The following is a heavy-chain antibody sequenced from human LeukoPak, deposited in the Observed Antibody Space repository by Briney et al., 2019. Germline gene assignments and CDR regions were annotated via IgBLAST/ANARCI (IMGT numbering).Heavy chain of an antibody. CDR2: IYYSGST. D-gene: IGHD3-22*01. CDR3: ARVFRAYESRGFDH. V-gene: IGHV4-59*01. Sequence: PSETLSLTCTVSGGSIGSYYWSWFRQPPGKGLEWIGYIYYSGSTNYNPSLKSRVTISVDTSKNQFSLKLSSVSAADTAVYYCARVFRAYESRGFDHWGQGTLVTVSS. CDR1: GGSIGSYY. J-gene: IGHJ4*02.